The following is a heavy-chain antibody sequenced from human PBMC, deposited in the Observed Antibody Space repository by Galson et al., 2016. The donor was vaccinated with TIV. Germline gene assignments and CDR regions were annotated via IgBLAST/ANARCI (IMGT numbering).Heavy chain of an antibody. V-gene: IGHV3-23*01. CDR1: GFTFSDYA. CDR3: AKQFVDV. D-gene: IGHD5-24*01. J-gene: IGHJ6*02. Sequence: SLRLSCAASGFTFSDYAMNWVRQAPGKGLEWVSAISGNGLDTYYADSVRGRFTISRDNSKNIVHLQMGSLRVEDTAVYYCAKQFVDVWGQGTTVTVSS. CDR2: ISGNGLDT.